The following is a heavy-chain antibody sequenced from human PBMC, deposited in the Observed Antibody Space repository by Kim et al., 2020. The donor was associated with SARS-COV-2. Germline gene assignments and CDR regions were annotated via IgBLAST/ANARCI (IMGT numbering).Heavy chain of an antibody. V-gene: IGHV3-43*02. J-gene: IGHJ4*02. Sequence: GGSLRLSCAASGFTFDDYAMHWVRQAPGKGLEWVSLISGDGGSAYYADSVKGRFTISRDNSKNSLYLQMNSLKTEDTALYYCAKDISQWLPANFDYWGQGTLVTVSS. CDR1: GFTFDDYA. CDR2: ISGDGGSA. D-gene: IGHD6-19*01. CDR3: AKDISQWLPANFDY.